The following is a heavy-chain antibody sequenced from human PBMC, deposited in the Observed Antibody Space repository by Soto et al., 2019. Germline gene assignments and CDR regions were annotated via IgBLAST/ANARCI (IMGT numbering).Heavy chain of an antibody. CDR3: AKSMGGTANGMDV. D-gene: IGHD2-15*01. CDR1: GVRFYDYG. J-gene: IGHJ6*02. CDR2: ISYYSGSI. Sequence: GRSLRLSCAACGVRFYDYGMHWVRQVPGKGLEWVSGISYYSGSIGYADSVKGRFTISRDNAKNSLYLQMNSLRAEDTALYYCAKSMGGTANGMDVWGQGTTVTVS. V-gene: IGHV3-9*01.